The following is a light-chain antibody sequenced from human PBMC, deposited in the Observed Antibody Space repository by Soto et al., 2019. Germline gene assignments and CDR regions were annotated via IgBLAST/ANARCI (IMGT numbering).Light chain of an antibody. Sequence: DIQMTQSPSSVSASVGDRVTISCRTSQGIGSWLAWYQQKPGKAPRLLIYAASSLQSGVPSRFSCSGSGTDFTLTISSLQPEDFATYYCQPANRFPLTFGEGTKVEIK. V-gene: IGKV1-12*01. CDR2: AAS. CDR1: QGIGSW. J-gene: IGKJ4*01. CDR3: QPANRFPLT.